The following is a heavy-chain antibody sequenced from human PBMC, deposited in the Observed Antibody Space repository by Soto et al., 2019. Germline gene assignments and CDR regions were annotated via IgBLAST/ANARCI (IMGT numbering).Heavy chain of an antibody. J-gene: IGHJ5*02. CDR2: ISSGGVTM. V-gene: IGHV3-11*01. D-gene: IGHD4-17*01. Sequence: QVQLVESGGGLVKPGGSLRLSCAASGFTFSDYYMSWIRQAPGKGLEWISYISSGGVTMYYADSVKGRFTLSSDNAENSLYLQMNSLRAEDTAVYFCARGSNYGDFVENWFDPWGQGTLVTVSS. CDR1: GFTFSDYY. CDR3: ARGSNYGDFVENWFDP.